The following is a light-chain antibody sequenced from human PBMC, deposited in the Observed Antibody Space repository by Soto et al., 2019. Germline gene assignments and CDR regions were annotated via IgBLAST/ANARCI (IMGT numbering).Light chain of an antibody. CDR3: QQYGSSPPWT. CDR1: QSVSSSY. CDR2: GAS. V-gene: IGKV3-20*01. J-gene: IGKJ1*01. Sequence: EIVLTQSPGTLSLSPGERATLSCRASQSVSSSYLAWYQQKPGQAPRLLIYGASRRATGIPDRFSGRGSGTGFLLTISRLEPEDFAVYYCQQYGSSPPWTVGQGTKVEI.